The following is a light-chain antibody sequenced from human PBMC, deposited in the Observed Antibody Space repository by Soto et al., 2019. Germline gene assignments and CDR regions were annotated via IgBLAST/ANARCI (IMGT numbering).Light chain of an antibody. J-gene: IGLJ2*01. CDR1: SAYSTYA. CDR3: QTWGTGVV. CDR2: LNNDGTH. V-gene: IGLV4-69*01. Sequence: QLVLTQSPSASASLGASVKLTCTLSSAYSTYAIAWHQQQPEKDPRFLMRLNNDGTHTKGDGIPDRFSGSISGAERYLTISSLQSEDGADYYCQTWGTGVVFGGGTKLTVL.